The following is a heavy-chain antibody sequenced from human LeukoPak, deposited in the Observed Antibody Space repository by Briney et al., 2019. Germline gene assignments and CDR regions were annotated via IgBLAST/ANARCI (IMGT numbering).Heavy chain of an antibody. J-gene: IGHJ4*02. CDR3: ARGDIRDALYSYGYVFDY. D-gene: IGHD5-18*01. CDR2: ISYSGST. CDR1: GGSVSSGSYY. Sequence: PSETLSLTCTVSGGSVSSGSYYWSWIRQPPGKGLEWIVYISYSGSTNYNPSLKSRATISVDTSKNQFSLKLSSVTAADTAVYYCARGDIRDALYSYGYVFDYWGQGTLVTVSS. V-gene: IGHV4-61*01.